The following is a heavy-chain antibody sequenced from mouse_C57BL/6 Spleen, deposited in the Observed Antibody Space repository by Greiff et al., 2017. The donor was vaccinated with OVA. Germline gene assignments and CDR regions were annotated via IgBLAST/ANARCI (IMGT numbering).Heavy chain of an antibody. CDR2: IDPSDSYT. V-gene: IGHV1-50*01. D-gene: IGHD1-1*01. CDR1: GYTFTSYW. Sequence: QVQLQQPGAELVKPGASVKLSCKASGYTFTSYWMQWVKQRPGQGLEWIGEIDPSDSYTNYNQKFKGKATLTVDTSSSTAYMQLSSLTSEDSAVYDCARDYGTPDAMDYWGQGTSVTVSS. J-gene: IGHJ4*01. CDR3: ARDYGTPDAMDY.